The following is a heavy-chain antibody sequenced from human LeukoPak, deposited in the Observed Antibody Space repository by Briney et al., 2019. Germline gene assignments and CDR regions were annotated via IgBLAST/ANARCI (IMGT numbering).Heavy chain of an antibody. CDR3: ARDYYDSSGYFDYYFDY. CDR2: IKQDGSEK. D-gene: IGHD3-22*01. CDR1: GFTFSSYW. Sequence: PGGSLRLSCAASGFTFSSYWMSWVRQAPGKGLEWVANIKQDGSEKYYVDSVKGRFTISRDNAKNSLYLQMNSLRAEDTAVYYCARDYYDSSGYFDYYFDYWGQGTLVTVSS. V-gene: IGHV3-7*01. J-gene: IGHJ4*02.